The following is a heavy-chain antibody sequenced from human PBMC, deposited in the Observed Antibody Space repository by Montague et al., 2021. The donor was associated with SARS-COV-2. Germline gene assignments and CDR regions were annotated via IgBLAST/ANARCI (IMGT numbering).Heavy chain of an antibody. V-gene: IGHV3-66*01. Sequence: SLRLSCAASGFTVSSNYMSWVRQAPGKGLEWVSVIYSGGSTNYANSVKGRFTISRDNSKNTLYLQMNSLRAEDTAVYYCASDPDDYGDYDAFDIWGQGTMVTVSS. CDR1: GFTVSSNY. CDR3: ASDPDDYGDYDAFDI. CDR2: IYSGGST. J-gene: IGHJ3*02. D-gene: IGHD4-17*01.